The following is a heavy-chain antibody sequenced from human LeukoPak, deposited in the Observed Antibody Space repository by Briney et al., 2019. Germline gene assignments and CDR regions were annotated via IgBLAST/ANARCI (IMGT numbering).Heavy chain of an antibody. CDR2: ISYDGSNK. V-gene: IGHV3-30*03. D-gene: IGHD1-26*01. CDR1: GFTFSSYG. J-gene: IGHJ4*02. CDR3: ARMVGATAYYFDY. Sequence: GGSLRLSCAASGFTFSSYGMHWVRQAPGKGLEWVAVISYDGSNKYYADSVKGRFTISRDNSKNTLYLQMNSLRAEDTAVYYCARMVGATAYYFDYWGQGTPVTVSS.